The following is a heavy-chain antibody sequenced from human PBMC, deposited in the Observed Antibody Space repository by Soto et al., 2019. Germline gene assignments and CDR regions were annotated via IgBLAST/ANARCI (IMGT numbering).Heavy chain of an antibody. Sequence: LPCAASGGKCVGHAVRWISKAQGKGLEWVSAISGSGGSTYYADSVKGRFTISRDNSKNTLYLQMNSLRAEDTAVYYCAITSSWGTHDAFDIWGQGTMVTVSS. V-gene: IGHV3-23*01. CDR1: GGKCVGHA. CDR2: ISGSGGST. J-gene: IGHJ3*02. D-gene: IGHD6-13*01. CDR3: AITSSWGTHDAFDI.